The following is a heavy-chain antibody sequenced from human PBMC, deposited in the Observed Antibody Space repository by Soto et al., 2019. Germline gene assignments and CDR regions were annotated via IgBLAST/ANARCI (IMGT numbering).Heavy chain of an antibody. CDR3: ARDRGLAAAGNDAFDI. CDR1: GFTFSSYS. J-gene: IGHJ3*02. V-gene: IGHV3-48*01. CDR2: ISSSSSTI. D-gene: IGHD6-13*01. Sequence: GGSLRLSCAASGFTFSSYSMNWVRQAPGKGLEWVSYISSSSSTIYYADSVKGRFTISRDNAKNSLYLQMNSLRAEDTAVYYCARDRGLAAAGNDAFDIWGQGTMVTVSS.